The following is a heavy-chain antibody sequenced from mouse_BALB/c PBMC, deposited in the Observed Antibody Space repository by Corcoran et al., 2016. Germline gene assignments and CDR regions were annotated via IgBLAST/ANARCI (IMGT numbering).Heavy chain of an antibody. J-gene: IGHJ3*01. CDR1: GYTFTNYG. CDR3: ASDYDGYPFAY. CDR2: INTYTGEP. V-gene: IGHV9-3-1*01. D-gene: IGHD2-3*01. Sequence: QIQLVQCGPELKKPGETVKISCKASGYTFTNYGMNWVKQAPGKGLKWMGWINTYTGEPTYADDFKGRFAFSLETSASTAYLQINNLKNEDTATYFCASDYDGYPFAYWGQGTLVTVSA.